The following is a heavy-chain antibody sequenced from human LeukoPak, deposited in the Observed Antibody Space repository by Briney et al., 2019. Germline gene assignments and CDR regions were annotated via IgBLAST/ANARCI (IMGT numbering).Heavy chain of an antibody. CDR3: AKVGGPEQWLVPGYFQH. Sequence: PGGSLRLSCAASGFTFSSYAMSWVRQAPGKGLEWVSAISGSGGSTYYADSVKGRFTISRDNSKNTLYLQMNSLRAEDTAVYYCAKVGGPEQWLVPGYFQHWGQGTLVTVSS. CDR2: ISGSGGST. CDR1: GFTFSSYA. V-gene: IGHV3-23*01. D-gene: IGHD6-19*01. J-gene: IGHJ1*01.